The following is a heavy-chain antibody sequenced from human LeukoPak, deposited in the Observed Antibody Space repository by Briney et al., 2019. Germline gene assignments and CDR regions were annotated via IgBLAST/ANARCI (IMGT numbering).Heavy chain of an antibody. V-gene: IGHV1-24*01. D-gene: IGHD3-22*01. CDR2: FDPEDGET. CDR1: GYTLTTLT. Sequence: ASEKVSCKVSGYTLTTLTIHWVRHAPGKGLEWMGGFDPEDGETIYAQKFQGRVTMTEDTSTDTDYLELSSLRSEDTAVYYCATPYSSANFDDWGQGTLVSVSS. CDR3: ATPYSSANFDD. J-gene: IGHJ4*02.